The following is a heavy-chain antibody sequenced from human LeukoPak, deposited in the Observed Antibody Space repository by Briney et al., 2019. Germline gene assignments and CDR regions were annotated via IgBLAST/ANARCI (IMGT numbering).Heavy chain of an antibody. Sequence: GGSLRLSCAASGFTFSSHAMHWVRQARGKGLEYVSAISSNGGSTYYANSVKGRFTISRDNSKNTLFLQMGSLRADDMAVYYCARNPTGYGSSFYFDYWGQGPLVTVSS. J-gene: IGHJ4*02. CDR1: GFTFSSHA. V-gene: IGHV3-64*01. CDR3: ARNPTGYGSSFYFDY. D-gene: IGHD6-13*01. CDR2: ISSNGGST.